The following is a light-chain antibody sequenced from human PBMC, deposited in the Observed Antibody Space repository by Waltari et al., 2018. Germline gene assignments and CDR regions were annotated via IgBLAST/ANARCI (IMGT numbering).Light chain of an antibody. CDR1: KIGSKS. CDR3: QVLDFFSGRPWV. J-gene: IGLJ3*02. Sequence: SYVLTQPPSVSVAPGQTARITCGGDKIGSKSVHWYQQKAGQAPVLVVYDDRDRPSGIPDRFSGSNSGNTAPLTINSGEAGDEADYICQVLDFFSGRPWVFGGGTKLTVL. V-gene: IGLV3-21*02. CDR2: DDR.